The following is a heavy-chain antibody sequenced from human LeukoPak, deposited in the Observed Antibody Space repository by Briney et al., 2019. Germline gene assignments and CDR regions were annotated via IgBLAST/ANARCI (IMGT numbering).Heavy chain of an antibody. Sequence: SETLSLTCAVYGGSFSGYYWSWIRQPPGKGLEWIGEINHSGSTNYNPSLKSRVTISVDTSKNQFSLKLSSVTAAGTAVYYCAGAPVCSSTSCHNWFDPWGQGTLVTVSS. D-gene: IGHD2-2*01. J-gene: IGHJ5*02. CDR2: INHSGST. CDR1: GGSFSGYY. V-gene: IGHV4-34*01. CDR3: AGAPVCSSTSCHNWFDP.